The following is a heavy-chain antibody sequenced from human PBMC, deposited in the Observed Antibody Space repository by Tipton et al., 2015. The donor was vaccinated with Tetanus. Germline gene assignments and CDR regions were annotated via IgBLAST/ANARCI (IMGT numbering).Heavy chain of an antibody. V-gene: IGHV1-18*01. J-gene: IGHJ3*02. Sequence: QSGPEVKQPGASVTVSCKASGYRPTNYGISWVRQAPGQGLEWLGWISGYSGHTNYAQQVQGRVTMTTDTSTSTAYLELRSLRSDDTALYFCARDGDMWAPRKAFDIWGQGTMVSASS. CDR3: ARDGDMWAPRKAFDI. CDR1: GYRPTNYG. CDR2: ISGYSGHT. D-gene: IGHD1-14*01.